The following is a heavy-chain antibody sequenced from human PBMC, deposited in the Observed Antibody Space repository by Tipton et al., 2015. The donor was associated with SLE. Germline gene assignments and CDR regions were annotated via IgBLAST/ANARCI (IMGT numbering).Heavy chain of an antibody. CDR2: IHYSGST. CDR3: ARSAGYSSSWAHFDY. V-gene: IGHV4-61*05. CDR1: GGSISSSNYY. Sequence: TLSLTCTVSGGSISSSNYYWGWIRQPPGKGLEWIGYIHYSGSTNYKPSLKSRVTISVDTSKNQFSLKLSSVTAADTAVYYCARSAGYSSSWAHFDYWGQGTLLTVSS. D-gene: IGHD6-13*01. J-gene: IGHJ4*02.